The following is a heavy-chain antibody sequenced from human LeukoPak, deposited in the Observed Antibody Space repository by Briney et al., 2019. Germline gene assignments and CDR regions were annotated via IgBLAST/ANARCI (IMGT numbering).Heavy chain of an antibody. CDR1: GYTFTGYY. D-gene: IGHD6-6*01. CDR3: ARAREYSSSGDFDY. J-gene: IGHJ4*02. CDR2: INPNSGGT. V-gene: IGHV1-2*02. Sequence: ASVKVSCKASGYTFTGYYMHWVRQAPGQGLEWMGWINPNSGGTNYAQKFQGRFTMTRDTSLSTDYMELTRLRSDDKAVYYCARAREYSSSGDFDYWGQGTLVTVSS.